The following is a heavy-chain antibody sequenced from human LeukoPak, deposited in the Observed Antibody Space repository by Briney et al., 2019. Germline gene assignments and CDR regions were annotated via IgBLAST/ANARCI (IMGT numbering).Heavy chain of an antibody. V-gene: IGHV3-48*04. CDR2: ISSSSSTI. J-gene: IGHJ3*02. CDR1: GFTFSSYS. CDR3: ARGASVVAGSDNAFDI. D-gene: IGHD6-19*01. Sequence: GGSLRLSCAASGFTFSSYSMNWVRQAPGKGLEWVSYISSSSSTIYYADSVKGRFTISRDNARKSLYLQMNSLRADDTAVYYCARGASVVAGSDNAFDIWGQGTMVTVSS.